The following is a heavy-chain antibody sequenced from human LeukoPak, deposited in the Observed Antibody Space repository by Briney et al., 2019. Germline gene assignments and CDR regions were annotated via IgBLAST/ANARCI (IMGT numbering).Heavy chain of an antibody. J-gene: IGHJ6*03. Sequence: GGSLRLSCAASGFTFSRYAMNWVRQAPGKGLEWVSYINTDSSDIHHADSVKGRFTISRDNAKSSLYLQMNSLRAEDTAVYYCARTPPYDFWSGYYERNYYYYMDVWGSGTTVTVSS. D-gene: IGHD3-3*01. CDR3: ARTPPYDFWSGYYERNYYYYMDV. CDR2: INTDSSDI. V-gene: IGHV3-21*04. CDR1: GFTFSRYA.